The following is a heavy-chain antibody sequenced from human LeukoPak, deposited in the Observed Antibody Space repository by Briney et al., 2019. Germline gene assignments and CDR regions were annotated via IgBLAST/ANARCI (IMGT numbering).Heavy chain of an antibody. J-gene: IGHJ4*02. V-gene: IGHV3-15*01. Sequence: PGGSLRLSCAASGLTFSNAWMSWVRQAPGKGLEWVGRIKSKTDGGTTDCAAPVKGRFTISRDDSKNTLYLQMNSLKTEDTAVYYCTTEGITMIVVASVDYWGQGTLVTVSS. D-gene: IGHD3-22*01. CDR2: IKSKTDGGTT. CDR3: TTEGITMIVVASVDY. CDR1: GLTFSNAW.